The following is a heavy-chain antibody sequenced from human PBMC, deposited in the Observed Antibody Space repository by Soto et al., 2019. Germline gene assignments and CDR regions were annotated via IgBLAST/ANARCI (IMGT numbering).Heavy chain of an antibody. V-gene: IGHV3-30-3*01. CDR3: ARDGRTGTTLPHGGLDQ. D-gene: IGHD3-10*01. CDR1: GFNFRSYA. Sequence: GGSLRLSCAASGFNFRSYAIHWVRQVPGKGLEWVAIISYDGSNKFYTDSVKGRFTISRDNSNNTLHLQMNRLRSEDTAVYYCARDGRTGTTLPHGGLDQWGQGTLVTVSS. CDR2: ISYDGSNK. J-gene: IGHJ4*02.